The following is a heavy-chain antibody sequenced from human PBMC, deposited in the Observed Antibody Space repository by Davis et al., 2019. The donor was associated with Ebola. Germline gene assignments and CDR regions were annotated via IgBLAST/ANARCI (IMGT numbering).Heavy chain of an antibody. V-gene: IGHV3-23*01. CDR3: AKAPDTYRPFDY. J-gene: IGHJ4*02. Sequence: PGGSLRLSCAVSGFIFSSYAMSWVRQAPGKGLEWVSGISGGAGNTYYADSVKGRFSISRDNSKNTLYLQINSLSAEDTAVYYCAKAPDTYRPFDYWGQGALVTVSS. CDR2: ISGGAGNT. D-gene: IGHD2-2*02. CDR1: GFIFSSYA.